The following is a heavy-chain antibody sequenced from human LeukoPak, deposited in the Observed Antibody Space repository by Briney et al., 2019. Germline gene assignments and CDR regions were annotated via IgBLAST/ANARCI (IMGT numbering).Heavy chain of an antibody. CDR1: GFTFSNAW. CDR2: IKSKVDGETT. CDR3: VTGGYYLDY. Sequence: GGSLRLSCAGSGFTFSNAWMNWVRQAPGKGLEWVGRIKSKVDGETTDYAAPVSGRLTVSRDDSENTVYLQMNSLKTEDTAVYYCVTGGYYLDYWGQGTPVTVSS. J-gene: IGHJ4*02. V-gene: IGHV3-15*01.